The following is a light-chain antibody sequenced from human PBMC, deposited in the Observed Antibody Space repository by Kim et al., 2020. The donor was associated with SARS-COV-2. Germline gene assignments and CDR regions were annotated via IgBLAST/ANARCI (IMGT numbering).Light chain of an antibody. CDR2: DAS. CDR1: QDINNF. J-gene: IGKJ3*01. V-gene: IGKV1-33*01. CDR3: QQYDSLLFT. Sequence: DIQMTQSPSSLSASVGDRVTITCQASQDINNFLNWYQQKPGKAPKLLIYDASNLETGVPSRFSGSGSGTDFTFTISSLQPEDIATYYCQQYDSLLFTFGPGTKVDI.